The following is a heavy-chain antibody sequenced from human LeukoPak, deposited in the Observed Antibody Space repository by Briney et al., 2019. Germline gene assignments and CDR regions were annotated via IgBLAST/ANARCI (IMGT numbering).Heavy chain of an antibody. CDR3: ARGSAAAQ. D-gene: IGHD2-2*01. J-gene: IGHJ4*02. V-gene: IGHV1-46*01. CDR1: GYTFTSYY. Sequence: ASVKVSCKAPGYTFTSYYMHWVRQAPGQGLEWMGIINPSGGSTNYAQKFQGRVTITTDESTSTAYMELSSLRSGDTAVYYCARGSAAAQWGQGTLVTVSS. CDR2: INPSGGST.